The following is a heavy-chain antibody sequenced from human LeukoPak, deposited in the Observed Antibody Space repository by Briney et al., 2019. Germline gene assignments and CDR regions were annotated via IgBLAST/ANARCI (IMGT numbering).Heavy chain of an antibody. V-gene: IGHV4-39*01. J-gene: IGHJ4*02. CDR3: ARHGGISGVGPTEDY. D-gene: IGHD1-26*01. CDR2: IHNAGST. Sequence: SETLSLTCTVSGDSISSSTYYWGWIRQPPGKGLEWIGSIHNAGSTYYNPSLKSRVSISVDTSKAHFSLKLRSAAAADTAVYYCARHGGISGVGPTEDYWGQGTLVTVSS. CDR1: GDSISSSTYY.